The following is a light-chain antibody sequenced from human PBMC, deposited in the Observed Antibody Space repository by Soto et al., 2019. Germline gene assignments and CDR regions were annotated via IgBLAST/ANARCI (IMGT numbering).Light chain of an antibody. CDR2: STN. Sequence: QSVLTQPPSASGTPGQRVTISCSGSSSNIGSNSVNWYQQLPGTAPKLLIYSTNQRPSGVPDRFSGSKSDTSASLAISGLQSEDEADYYCAAWDDSLNGEVVFGGGTKLPS. V-gene: IGLV1-44*01. CDR3: AAWDDSLNGEVV. J-gene: IGLJ2*01. CDR1: SSNIGSNS.